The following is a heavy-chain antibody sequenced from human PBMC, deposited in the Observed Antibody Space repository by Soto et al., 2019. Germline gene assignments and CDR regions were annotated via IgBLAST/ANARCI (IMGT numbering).Heavy chain of an antibody. CDR2: IYYSGST. Sequence: TLSLTCTVSGGSISSGGLYWSWIRQHPGKGLEWIGYIYYSGSTYYNPSLKSRVTISVDTSRNQFSRKLSSVTAADTAVYYCARAQSYYYDSSGYYVYFDYWGQGTLVTVSS. V-gene: IGHV4-31*03. CDR1: GGSISSGGLY. D-gene: IGHD3-22*01. J-gene: IGHJ4*02. CDR3: ARAQSYYYDSSGYYVYFDY.